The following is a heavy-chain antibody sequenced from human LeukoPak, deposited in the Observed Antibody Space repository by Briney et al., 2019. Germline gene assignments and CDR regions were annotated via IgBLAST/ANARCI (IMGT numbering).Heavy chain of an antibody. CDR2: ISAYNGNT. J-gene: IGHJ3*02. CDR3: ARDQVALPLDGFDT. Sequence: GASVKVSCKASGYTFTNYGISWVRQAPGQGLEWMGWISAYNGNTNSAQKLQGRVTMTTDTSTSTAYMELRSLRSDDTAVYFCARDQVALPLDGFDTWGQGTMVTVSS. V-gene: IGHV1-18*01. D-gene: IGHD2-15*01. CDR1: GYTFTNYG.